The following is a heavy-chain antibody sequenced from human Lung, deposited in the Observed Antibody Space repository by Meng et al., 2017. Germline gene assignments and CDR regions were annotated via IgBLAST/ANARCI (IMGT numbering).Heavy chain of an antibody. Sequence: QGQLPQWGAGLLKPSETLSPTCVVSGGSFSDYYWSWIRQPPGKGLEWIGEINHSGSTNYNPSLESRATISVDTSQNNLSLKLSSVTAADSAVYYCARGPTTMAHDFDYWGQGTLVTVSS. D-gene: IGHD4-11*01. CDR1: GGSFSDYY. J-gene: IGHJ4*02. CDR2: INHSGST. CDR3: ARGPTTMAHDFDY. V-gene: IGHV4-34*01.